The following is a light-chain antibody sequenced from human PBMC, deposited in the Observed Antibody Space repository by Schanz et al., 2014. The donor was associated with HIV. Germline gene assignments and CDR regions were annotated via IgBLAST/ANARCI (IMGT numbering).Light chain of an antibody. CDR3: QKYDSAPLT. CDR1: QSIDHY. Sequence: GDRVTITCRASQSIDHYLNWYQQKPGKAPKLLIYAASSLQAGVPSRFSGSGSETSFTLTISSLQPEDVATYYCQKYDSAPLTFGPGTKVDIK. V-gene: IGKV1-39*01. CDR2: AAS. J-gene: IGKJ3*01.